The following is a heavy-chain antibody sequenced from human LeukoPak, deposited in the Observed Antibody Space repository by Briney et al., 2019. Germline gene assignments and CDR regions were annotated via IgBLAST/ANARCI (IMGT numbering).Heavy chain of an antibody. CDR2: ISTSGTTI. D-gene: IGHD3-16*02. J-gene: IGHJ4*02. CDR3: ARSGHYDYVWGSYRVFDY. Sequence: GGSLRLSCAASGFTFSSYVMNWVRQAPGKGLEWVSYISTSGTTIYYADSVKGRFTISRDNAKNSLDLQMNSLRAEDTAVYYCARSGHYDYVWGSYRVFDYWGQGTLVTVSS. CDR1: GFTFSSYV. V-gene: IGHV3-48*03.